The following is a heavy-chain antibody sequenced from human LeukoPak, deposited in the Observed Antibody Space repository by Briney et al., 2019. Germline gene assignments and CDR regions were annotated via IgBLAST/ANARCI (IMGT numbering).Heavy chain of an antibody. CDR1: GASMSDGGCY. D-gene: IGHD1-26*01. V-gene: IGHV4-31*03. Sequence: SETLSLTCNVSGASMSDGGCYWTWIRQHPGKGLEWIGYIFHSGTTYYNPSLQSRATISVDTPGDQFSVRLTSVTAADTAVYYCARVAIVPRHGGRGGFHPWGQGILVSVSS. CDR3: ARVAIVPRHGGRGGFHP. CDR2: IFHSGTT. J-gene: IGHJ5*02.